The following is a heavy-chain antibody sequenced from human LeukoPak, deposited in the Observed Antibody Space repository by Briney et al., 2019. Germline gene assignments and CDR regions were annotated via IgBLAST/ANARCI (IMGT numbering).Heavy chain of an antibody. D-gene: IGHD3-22*01. J-gene: IGHJ4*02. Sequence: GESXXXXXXGXGYRFTSYWIGWVRQMPGKGLEGMGIIYPGDSDTRYSPSFQGQVTISAEKSSSTAYLQWSSLKASDTAMYYCARHLVYYDSSLDYWGQGTLVTVSS. CDR1: GYRFTSYW. CDR2: IYPGDSDT. CDR3: ARHLVYYDSSLDY. V-gene: IGHV5-51*01.